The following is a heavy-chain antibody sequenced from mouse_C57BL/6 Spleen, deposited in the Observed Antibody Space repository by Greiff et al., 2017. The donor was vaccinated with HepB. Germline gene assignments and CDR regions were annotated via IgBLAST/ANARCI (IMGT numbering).Heavy chain of an antibody. D-gene: IGHD3-2*02. CDR2: ISDGGSYT. J-gene: IGHJ3*01. Sequence: EVKLMESGGGLVKPGGSLKLSCAASGFTFSSYAMSWVRQTPGKRLEWVATISDGGSYTYYPDNVKGRFTFSRDNAKNNLYLQMSHLKSEDTAMYYCAREGSGSFAYWGQGTPVTVSA. V-gene: IGHV5-4*01. CDR1: GFTFSSYA. CDR3: AREGSGSFAY.